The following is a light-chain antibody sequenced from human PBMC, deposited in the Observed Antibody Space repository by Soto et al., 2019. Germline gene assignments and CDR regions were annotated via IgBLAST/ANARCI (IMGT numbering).Light chain of an antibody. V-gene: IGKV3-11*01. J-gene: IGKJ1*01. Sequence: EIGLTQSPATLSLSPGERATLSCRASQSVSSYLAEYQQKPGQAPRLLIYDASNRANGIPARFSGSGSGTDFTLTISSLEPEDFAVYYCQQRSNWPWTFGQGTKVEIK. CDR1: QSVSSY. CDR3: QQRSNWPWT. CDR2: DAS.